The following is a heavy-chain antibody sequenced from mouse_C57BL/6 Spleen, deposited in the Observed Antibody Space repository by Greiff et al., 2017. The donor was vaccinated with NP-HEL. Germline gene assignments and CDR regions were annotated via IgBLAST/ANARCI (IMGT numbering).Heavy chain of an antibody. CDR2: INPGSGGT. CDR1: GYAFTNYL. V-gene: IGHV1-54*01. Sequence: QVQLQQSGAELVRPGTSVKVSCKASGYAFTNYLIEWVKQRPGQGLEWIGVINPGSGGTNSNEKFKGKATLTADKSSSTAYMQRSSLTSEDSAVYFCARPYDYWGQGTTLTVSS. CDR3: ARPYDY. J-gene: IGHJ2*01. D-gene: IGHD2-10*01.